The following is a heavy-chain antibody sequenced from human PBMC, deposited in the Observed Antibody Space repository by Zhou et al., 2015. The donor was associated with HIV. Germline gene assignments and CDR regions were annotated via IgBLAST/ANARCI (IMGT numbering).Heavy chain of an antibody. Sequence: QVQLVQSGAEVKKPGSSVKVSCKASGGTFSSYAISWVRQAPGQGLEWMGGIIPIFGTANYAQKFQGRVTITADESTSTAYMELSSLRSEDTAVYYCARVGYCSSTSCRTPRKYYYYYMDVWGKGTTVTVSS. CDR2: IIPIFGTA. CDR1: GGTFSSYA. V-gene: IGHV1-69*01. D-gene: IGHD2-2*01. CDR3: ARVGYCSSTSCRTPRKYYYYYMDV. J-gene: IGHJ6*03.